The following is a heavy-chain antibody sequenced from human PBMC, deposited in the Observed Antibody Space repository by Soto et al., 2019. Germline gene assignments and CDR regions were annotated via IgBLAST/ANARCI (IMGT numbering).Heavy chain of an antibody. CDR1: GYSFTSYW. Sequence: PGESLKISCKGSGYSFTSYWIGWVRQMPGKGLEWMGIIYPGDSDTRYSPSFQGQVTISADKSISTAYLQWSRLKASDTAMYYCARVKGDYGSGSYGMDGRGEGSRVTVA. CDR2: IYPGDSDT. V-gene: IGHV5-51*01. CDR3: ARVKGDYGSGSYGMDG. J-gene: IGHJ6*02. D-gene: IGHD3-10*01.